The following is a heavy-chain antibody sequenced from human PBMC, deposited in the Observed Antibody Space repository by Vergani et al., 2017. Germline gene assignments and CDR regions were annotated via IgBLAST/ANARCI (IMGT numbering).Heavy chain of an antibody. V-gene: IGHV5-51*01. CDR2: IHPADSDT. Sequence: EVQLVQSGAEVKKPGESLKISCQISGYSFTNYWIGWVRQMPGKGLEWMGIIHPADSDTRYSPSFQGQVTISVAKSSSTAYLQRSILRASDSAMYYCARLYGRDSSGSKYFDYWGQGTLVTVSS. D-gene: IGHD3-22*01. CDR1: GYSFTNYW. CDR3: ARLYGRDSSGSKYFDY. J-gene: IGHJ4*02.